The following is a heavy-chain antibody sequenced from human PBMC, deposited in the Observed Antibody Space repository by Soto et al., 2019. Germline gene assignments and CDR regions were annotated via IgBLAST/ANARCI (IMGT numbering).Heavy chain of an antibody. CDR3: AKVGYCTNGVCYEAFDI. Sequence: GGSLRLSCTASGLTFSTYWMSWVRQAPGKGLEWVANINQDGSEKFYVDSVKGRFTISRDNAKNSLYLQMNSLRAEDTAVYYCAKVGYCTNGVCYEAFDIWGQGTMVTVSS. J-gene: IGHJ3*02. D-gene: IGHD2-8*01. V-gene: IGHV3-7*03. CDR1: GLTFSTYW. CDR2: INQDGSEK.